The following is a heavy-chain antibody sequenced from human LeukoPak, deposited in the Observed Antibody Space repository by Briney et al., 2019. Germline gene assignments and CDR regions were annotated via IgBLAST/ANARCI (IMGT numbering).Heavy chain of an antibody. J-gene: IGHJ4*02. V-gene: IGHV4-4*02. CDR3: ARHSDYGDQSVFDY. CDR2: VHLSGRT. CDR1: GGSISSTNW. D-gene: IGHD4-17*01. Sequence: SGTLSLTCGVSGGSISSTNWWTWVRQPPGEGLEWIGEVHLSGRTNYNPSLESRVTMSVDMSENHISLKLTSVTAADTAMCFCARHSDYGDQSVFDYWGQGTLVTVSS.